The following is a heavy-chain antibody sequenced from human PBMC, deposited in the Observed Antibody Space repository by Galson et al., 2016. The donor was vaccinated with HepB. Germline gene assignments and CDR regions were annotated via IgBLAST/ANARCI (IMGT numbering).Heavy chain of an antibody. CDR3: ARAQPVTSINFFDY. CDR1: GGVFSSYG. Sequence: SVKVSCKASGGVFSSYGINWVRQAPGQGFEWMGGIIPIFGTANYAQKFQGRVTIAADEATTTAYMELSSLTFEDTAVYYCARAQPVTSINFFDYWGQGTLVTVSS. D-gene: IGHD2-21*02. CDR2: IIPIFGTA. V-gene: IGHV1-69*13. J-gene: IGHJ4*02.